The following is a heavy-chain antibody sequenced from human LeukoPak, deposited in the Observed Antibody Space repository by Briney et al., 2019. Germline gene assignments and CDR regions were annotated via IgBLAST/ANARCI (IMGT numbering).Heavy chain of an antibody. V-gene: IGHV3-23*01. CDR2: ISSSGDAT. Sequence: PGGSLRLSCAASGFTSSSHAMSWVRQAPGRGLEWVSGISSSGDATYYADSVRGRFTISRDNSRNTLCLQINSLRAEDTAAYYCATRNFYQSRPYYSYYFDFWGQGTLVTVPS. CDR3: ATRNFYQSRPYYSYYFDF. J-gene: IGHJ4*02. D-gene: IGHD3-22*01. CDR1: GFTSSSHA.